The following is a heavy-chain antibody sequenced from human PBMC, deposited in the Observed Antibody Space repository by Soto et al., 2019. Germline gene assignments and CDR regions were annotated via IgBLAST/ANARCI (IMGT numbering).Heavy chain of an antibody. Sequence: GASVKVSCKASGGTFSSYAISWVRQAPGQGLEWMGGIIPIFGTANYAQKFQGRVTITADKSTSTAYMELSSLRSEDTAVYYCAVSSPKADIVVVVAAAFDIWGQGTMVTVSS. J-gene: IGHJ3*02. CDR2: IIPIFGTA. V-gene: IGHV1-69*06. D-gene: IGHD2-15*01. CDR1: GGTFSSYA. CDR3: AVSSPKADIVVVVAAAFDI.